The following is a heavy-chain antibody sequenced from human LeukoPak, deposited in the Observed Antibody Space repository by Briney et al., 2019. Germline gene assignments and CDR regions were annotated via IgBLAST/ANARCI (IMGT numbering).Heavy chain of an antibody. J-gene: IGHJ4*02. V-gene: IGHV3-74*01. Sequence: GGSLRLSCAASGFTFSNYWLHWVRQAPGEGLVWVSRIRTDGSSTDYADSVKGRFTISRDNAKNTLDLQMNSLRAEDTAVYYCARDGEDYGSGPRGDYWGQGTLVTVSS. CDR3: ARDGEDYGSGPRGDY. CDR1: GFTFSNYW. CDR2: IRTDGSST. D-gene: IGHD4-17*01.